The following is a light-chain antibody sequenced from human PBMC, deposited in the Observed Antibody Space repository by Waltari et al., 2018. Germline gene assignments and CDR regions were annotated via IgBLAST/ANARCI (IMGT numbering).Light chain of an antibody. V-gene: IGKV1-39*01. Sequence: DIQMTQSPSSLSASVGDKLTITCRASQNIATFVNWFQHRPGQAPDLLIYGASTLHRGVPSRFTGSGSGTEFTLTISSVQPGDFATYYCQQTYVFPRTFGQGTKVEMK. CDR2: GAS. CDR1: QNIATF. CDR3: QQTYVFPRT. J-gene: IGKJ1*01.